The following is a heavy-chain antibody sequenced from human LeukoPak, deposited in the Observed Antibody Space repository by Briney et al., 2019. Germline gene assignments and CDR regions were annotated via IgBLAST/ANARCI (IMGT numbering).Heavy chain of an antibody. Sequence: ASVKVSCKASGGTFSSYAISWVRQAPGQGLEWMGGIIPIFGTANYAQKFQGRVTITTDESTSTAYMELSSLGSEDTAVYYCATNERGPYCGGDCYLDYWGQGTLVTVSS. CDR3: ATNERGPYCGGDCYLDY. V-gene: IGHV1-69*05. CDR2: IIPIFGTA. J-gene: IGHJ4*02. CDR1: GGTFSSYA. D-gene: IGHD2-21*02.